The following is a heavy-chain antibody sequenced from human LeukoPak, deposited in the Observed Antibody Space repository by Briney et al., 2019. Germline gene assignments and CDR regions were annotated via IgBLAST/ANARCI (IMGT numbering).Heavy chain of an antibody. CDR3: ARDSRMYYDFWSGYLMIDY. D-gene: IGHD3-3*01. CDR2: IIPIFGTA. Sequence: SVKVSCKASGGTFSSYAISWVRQAPGQGLEWMGGIIPIFGTANYAQKFQGRVTITADESTSTAYMELSSLRSDDTAVYYCARDSRMYYDFWSGYLMIDYWGQGTLVTVSS. V-gene: IGHV1-69*13. CDR1: GGTFSSYA. J-gene: IGHJ4*02.